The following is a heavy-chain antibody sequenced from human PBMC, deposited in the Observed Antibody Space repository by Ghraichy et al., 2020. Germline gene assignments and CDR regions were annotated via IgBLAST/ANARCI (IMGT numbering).Heavy chain of an antibody. CDR2: ISGSGGST. V-gene: IGHV3-23*01. J-gene: IGHJ4*02. CDR3: AKASVAGAMIVPTAFDY. D-gene: IGHD3-22*01. CDR1: GFTFSSYA. Sequence: GGSLRLSCAASGFTFSSYAMSWVRQAPGKGLEWVSAISGSGGSTYYADSVKGRFTISRDNSKNTLYLQMNSLRAEDTAVYYCAKASVAGAMIVPTAFDYWGQGTLVTVSS.